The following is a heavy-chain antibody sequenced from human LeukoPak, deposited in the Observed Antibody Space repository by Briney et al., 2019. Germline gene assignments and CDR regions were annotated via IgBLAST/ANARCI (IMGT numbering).Heavy chain of an antibody. Sequence: GGSLRLSCAASGFTFSSYWMSWVRQAPGKGLEWVANMKQDGSEKYYVDSVKGRFTISRDNAKNSLYLQMNSLRAEDTAVYYCASEGYYDSSGYLSGRPSNYYWGQGTLVTVSS. CDR1: GFTFSSYW. D-gene: IGHD3-22*01. J-gene: IGHJ4*02. V-gene: IGHV3-7*01. CDR2: MKQDGSEK. CDR3: ASEGYYDSSGYLSGRPSNYY.